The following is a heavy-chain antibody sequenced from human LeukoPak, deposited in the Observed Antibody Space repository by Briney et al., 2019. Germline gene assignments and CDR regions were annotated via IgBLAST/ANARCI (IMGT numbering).Heavy chain of an antibody. Sequence: NSSETLSLTCTVSGGSVSSGSYYWSWIRQPPGKGLEWIGYIYYSGSTNYNPSLKSRVTISVDTSKNQFSLKLSSVTAADTAVYYCARDVVDGDAFDIWGQGTMVTVSS. J-gene: IGHJ3*02. CDR3: ARDVVDGDAFDI. CDR1: GGSVSSGSYY. CDR2: IYYSGST. V-gene: IGHV4-61*01. D-gene: IGHD2-15*01.